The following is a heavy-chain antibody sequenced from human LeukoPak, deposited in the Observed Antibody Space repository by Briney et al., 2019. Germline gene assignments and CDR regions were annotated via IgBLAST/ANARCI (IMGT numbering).Heavy chain of an antibody. CDR1: RFTFDDYA. J-gene: IGHJ5*02. V-gene: IGHV3-43*02. CDR2: ISGDGGST. Sequence: GGSLRLSCAASRFTFDDYAMHWVRHAPGKGLEWVSLISGDGGSTYYADSVKGRFTISRDNSKNSLYLQMNSLRTEDTALYYCAKDYDYVWGSYRANWFDPWGQGTLVTVSS. D-gene: IGHD3-16*02. CDR3: AKDYDYVWGSYRANWFDP.